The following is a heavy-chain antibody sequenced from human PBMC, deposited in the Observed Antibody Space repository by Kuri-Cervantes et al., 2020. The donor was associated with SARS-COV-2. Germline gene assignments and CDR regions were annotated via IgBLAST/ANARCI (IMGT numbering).Heavy chain of an antibody. CDR1: GFTFSSYW. V-gene: IGHV3-7*01. Sequence: GESRKISYAASGFTFSSYWMSWVRQAPGKGLEWVANIKQDGSEKYYVDSVKCRFTISRDNAKNSLYLQMKSLRAEDTAVYYCARHEYGSSWADYWGQGTLVTVSS. J-gene: IGHJ4*02. CDR3: ARHEYGSSWADY. D-gene: IGHD6-13*01. CDR2: IKQDGSEK.